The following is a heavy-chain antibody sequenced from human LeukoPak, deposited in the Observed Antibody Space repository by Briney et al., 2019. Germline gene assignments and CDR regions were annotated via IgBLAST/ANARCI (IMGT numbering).Heavy chain of an antibody. CDR3: ATLYIWNDRAIDY. Sequence: ASVKVSCKVSGYTLTELSMHWVRQAPGKGLEWMGGFDPEDGETIYAQKFQGRVTMTEDTSPDTAYMELSSLRSEDTAVYYCATLYIWNDRAIDYWGQGTLVTVSS. V-gene: IGHV1-24*01. CDR1: GYTLTELS. CDR2: FDPEDGET. J-gene: IGHJ4*02. D-gene: IGHD1-20*01.